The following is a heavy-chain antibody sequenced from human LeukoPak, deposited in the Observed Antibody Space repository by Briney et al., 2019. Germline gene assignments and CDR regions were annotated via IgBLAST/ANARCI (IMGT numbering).Heavy chain of an antibody. Sequence: SQTLSLTCTVSGGSISSGSYYWSWIRQPAGKGLEWIGRIYTSGSTNYNPSLKSRVTISVDTSKNQFSLKLSSVTAADTAVYYCARTTRLGYSGGWLNWFDPWGQGTLVTVSS. V-gene: IGHV4-61*02. D-gene: IGHD6-19*01. CDR3: ARTTRLGYSGGWLNWFDP. J-gene: IGHJ5*02. CDR1: GGSISSGSYY. CDR2: IYTSGST.